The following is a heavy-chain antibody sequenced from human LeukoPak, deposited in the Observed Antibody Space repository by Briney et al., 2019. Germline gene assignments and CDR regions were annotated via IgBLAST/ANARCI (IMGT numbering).Heavy chain of an antibody. CDR2: IYYSGST. V-gene: IGHV4-39*07. CDR3: ARDNCSGGSCYLFNWFDP. D-gene: IGHD2-15*01. CDR1: GGSISSSSYY. Sequence: ETLSLTCTVSGGSISSSSYYWGWIRQPPGKGLEWIGSIYYSGSTYYNPSLKSRVTISVDTSKNQFSLKLSSVTAADTAVYYCARDNCSGGSCYLFNWFDPWGQGTLVTVSS. J-gene: IGHJ5*02.